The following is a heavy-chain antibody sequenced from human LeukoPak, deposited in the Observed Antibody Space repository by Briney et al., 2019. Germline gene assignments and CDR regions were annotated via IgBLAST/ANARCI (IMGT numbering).Heavy chain of an antibody. CDR3: ARTLIEYSVSSCYFDY. J-gene: IGHJ4*02. CDR1: GFTFSSYS. Sequence: GGSLRLSCAASGFTFSSYSMNWVRQAPGKGLEWVSSISSSSSYIYYADSVKGRFTISRDNAKNSLYLQMNSLRAEDTAVYYCARTLIEYSVSSCYFDYWGQGTLVTVSS. CDR2: ISSSSSYI. D-gene: IGHD6-6*01. V-gene: IGHV3-21*01.